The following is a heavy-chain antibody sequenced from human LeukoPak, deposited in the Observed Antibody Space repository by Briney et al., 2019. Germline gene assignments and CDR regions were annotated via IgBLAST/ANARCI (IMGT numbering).Heavy chain of an antibody. J-gene: IGHJ5*02. V-gene: IGHV1-2*02. CDR3: ARTRGVMRANWFDP. Sequence: ASVKVSCKASGYTFTGYYMHWVRQAPGQGLEWMGWINPNSGGTNYAQKFQGRVTMTRDTSISTAYMELSRLRSDDTAAYYCARTRGVMRANWFDPWGQGTLVTVSS. CDR2: INPNSGGT. CDR1: GYTFTGYY. D-gene: IGHD3-10*01.